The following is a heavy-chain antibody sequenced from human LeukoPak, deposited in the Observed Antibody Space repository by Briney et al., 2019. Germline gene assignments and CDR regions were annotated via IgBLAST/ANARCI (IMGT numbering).Heavy chain of an antibody. V-gene: IGHV1-24*01. Sequence: ASVKVSCKVSGYTLTELSMHWVRQAPGKGLEWMGGFDPEDGETIYAQKFQGRVTMTEDTSTDTAYMELSSLRPEDTAVYYCATWIFGVVIRDDAFDIWGQGTMVTVSS. CDR2: FDPEDGET. D-gene: IGHD3-3*01. CDR3: ATWIFGVVIRDDAFDI. J-gene: IGHJ3*02. CDR1: GYTLTELS.